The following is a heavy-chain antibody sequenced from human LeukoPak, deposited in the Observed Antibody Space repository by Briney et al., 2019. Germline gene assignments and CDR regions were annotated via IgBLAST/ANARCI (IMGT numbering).Heavy chain of an antibody. CDR1: GGSISSSRYY. CDR3: AGYASSGRRDAFDI. Sequence: SETLSLTCTVSGGSISSSRYYGGWIRQPPGKGLEWIGSLYYSGNTYYNPSLKSRVTISVDTSKNQFSLKLSSVTAADTAVYYCAGYASSGRRDAFDIWGQGTMVTVSS. V-gene: IGHV4-39*01. CDR2: LYYSGNT. J-gene: IGHJ3*02. D-gene: IGHD3-22*01.